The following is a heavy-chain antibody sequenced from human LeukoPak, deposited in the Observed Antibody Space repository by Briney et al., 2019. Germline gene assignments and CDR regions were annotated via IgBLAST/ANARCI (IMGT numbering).Heavy chain of an antibody. J-gene: IGHJ3*02. CDR1: GGSISSYY. CDR2: IYYSGST. V-gene: IGHV4-59*08. Sequence: PSETLSLTCTVSGGSISSYYWSRIRQPPGKGLEWIGYIYYSGSTNYNPSLKSRVTISVDTSKNQFSLKLSSVTAADTAVYFCARSAGSSWYLYAFDIWGQGTMVTVSS. CDR3: ARSAGSSWYLYAFDI. D-gene: IGHD6-13*01.